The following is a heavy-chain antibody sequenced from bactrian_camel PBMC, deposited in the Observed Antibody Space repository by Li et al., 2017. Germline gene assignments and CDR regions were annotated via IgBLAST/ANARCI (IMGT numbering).Heavy chain of an antibody. Sequence: HVQLVESGGGSVQAGGSLRLSCAASGPSTDMRCMAWYRQAPGKVREGVASIDGDGHLYYANSVKGRFMISKPNAKSTLYLRMNSLNVEDTAMYYCAATGPGRVGNCSLAVEYTYWGQGTQVTV. V-gene: IGHV3S55*01. CDR2: IDGDGHL. CDR1: GPSTDMRC. D-gene: IGHD3*01. CDR3: AATGPGRVGNCSLAVEYTY. J-gene: IGHJ4*01.